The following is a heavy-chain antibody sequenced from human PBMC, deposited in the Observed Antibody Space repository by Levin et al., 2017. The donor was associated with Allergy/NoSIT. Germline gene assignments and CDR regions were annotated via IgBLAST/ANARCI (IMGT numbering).Heavy chain of an antibody. CDR1: GGSISSGGYS. CDR3: ARVAGYSYGYYFDY. V-gene: IGHV4-30-2*01. J-gene: IGHJ4*02. CDR2: IYLSGST. D-gene: IGHD5-18*01. Sequence: LRLSCAVSGGSISSGGYSWSWIRQPPGTGLEWIGNIYLSGSTNDNPSLKSRVTMSVDRSKNQFSLKLSYGTAADTAVYYCARVAGYSYGYYFDYWGPGTLVTVSS.